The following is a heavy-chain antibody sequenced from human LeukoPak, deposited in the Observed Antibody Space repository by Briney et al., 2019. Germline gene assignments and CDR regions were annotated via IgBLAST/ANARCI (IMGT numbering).Heavy chain of an antibody. CDR2: MSPNSGNT. V-gene: IGHV1-8*03. CDR1: GYTFTSYD. CDR3: ARAGHYYGSGSYPDFDY. D-gene: IGHD3-10*01. J-gene: IGHJ4*02. Sequence: GASVKVSCKASGYTFTSYDINWVRQATGQGLEWMGWMSPNSGNTGYAQKFQGRVTITRNTSISTAYMELSSLRSEDTAVYYCARAGHYYGSGSYPDFDYWGQGTLVTVSS.